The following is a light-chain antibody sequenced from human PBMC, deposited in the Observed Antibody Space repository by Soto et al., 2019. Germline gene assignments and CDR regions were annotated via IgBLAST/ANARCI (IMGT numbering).Light chain of an antibody. Sequence: QSVLTQPPSASGTPGQRVTISCSGSSSNIGSNTVNWYQQVPGTAPKLLIYSNNQRSSGVPDRFSGSKSGTSASLAISGLQSEDEADHYCAAWDDSLNGWVFGGGTKLTVL. V-gene: IGLV1-44*01. CDR3: AAWDDSLNGWV. CDR2: SNN. CDR1: SSNIGSNT. J-gene: IGLJ3*02.